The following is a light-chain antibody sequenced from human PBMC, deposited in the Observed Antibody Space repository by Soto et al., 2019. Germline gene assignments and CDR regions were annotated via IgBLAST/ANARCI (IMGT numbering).Light chain of an antibody. CDR1: QSISSW. CDR2: DAS. Sequence: DIQMTQSPSTLSASVGDRVTITCRASQSISSWLAWYQQKPGKAPKLLIYDASNLEAGVPSRFRGSGSGTDFTFTISRLQPEDIATYYCQQYENLPTFSQGTRLEIK. CDR3: QQYENLPT. V-gene: IGKV1-33*01. J-gene: IGKJ5*01.